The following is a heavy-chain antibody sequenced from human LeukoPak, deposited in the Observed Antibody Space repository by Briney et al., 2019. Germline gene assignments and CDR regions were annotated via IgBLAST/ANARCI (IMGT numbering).Heavy chain of an antibody. CDR1: GGSISNYY. V-gene: IGHV4-4*07. CDR2: IYTSGST. D-gene: IGHD4-17*01. Sequence: SEALSLTCSVSGGSISNYYWSWIRQPAGKGLEWIGRIYTSGSTYYNPSLKSRVTMSVDTSKNQFSLKLSSVTAADTAVYYCARDLVTVTKGFDIWGQGTMVTVSS. CDR3: ARDLVTVTKGFDI. J-gene: IGHJ3*02.